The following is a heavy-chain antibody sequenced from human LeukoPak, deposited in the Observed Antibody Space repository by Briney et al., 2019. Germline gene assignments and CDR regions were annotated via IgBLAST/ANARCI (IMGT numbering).Heavy chain of an antibody. CDR2: MNPYSGNA. D-gene: IGHD5-12*01. J-gene: IGHJ4*02. V-gene: IGHV1-8*01. Sequence: AASVKVSCKASGYTFSTSDINWVRQATGQGLEWMGWMNPYSGNAGYAQKFQGRVTMTRDTSISAAYMELSSLRSEDTAVYYCARRYSGFMEGHFDYWGQGTLDTVSS. CDR3: ARRYSGFMEGHFDY. CDR1: GYTFSTSD.